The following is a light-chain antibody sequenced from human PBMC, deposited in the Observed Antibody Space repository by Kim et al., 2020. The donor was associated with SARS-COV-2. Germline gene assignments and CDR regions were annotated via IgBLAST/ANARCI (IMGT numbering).Light chain of an antibody. V-gene: IGKV1D-12*01. CDR2: SAS. CDR3: QKGDTYPLN. CDR1: RTR. Sequence: RTRLGWYQVKTGKAPRLLVHSASILQTGVPSRFSGSGSGTDFTLTINNVQSEDFATYFCQKGDTYPLNFGGGTKVDIK. J-gene: IGKJ4*01.